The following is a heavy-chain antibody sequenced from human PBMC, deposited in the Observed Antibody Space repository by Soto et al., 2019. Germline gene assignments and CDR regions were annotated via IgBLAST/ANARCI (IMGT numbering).Heavy chain of an antibody. Sequence: PSETLSLTCTGSGGSISSYYWSWIRQPPGKGLEWIGYIYYSGSTNYNPSLKSRVTISVDTSKNQFSLKLSSVTAADTAVYYCARYYYDSSGSRVWDYWGQGTLVTVSS. CDR1: GGSISSYY. D-gene: IGHD3-22*01. CDR2: IYYSGST. CDR3: ARYYYDSSGSRVWDY. J-gene: IGHJ4*02. V-gene: IGHV4-59*01.